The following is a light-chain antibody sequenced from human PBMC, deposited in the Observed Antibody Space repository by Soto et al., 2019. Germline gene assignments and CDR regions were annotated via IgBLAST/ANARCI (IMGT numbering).Light chain of an antibody. V-gene: IGLV1-44*01. CDR1: SSNVGSNT. J-gene: IGLJ1*01. Sequence: QSVLTQPPSASGAPGQRVTISCSGSSSNVGSNTVSWYQQFPGTAPKLLIHSNNKRPSGVPDRFSGSKSGTSASLAISGLQSEDEADYYCSSYTSSSTHVFGTGTKLTVL. CDR3: SSYTSSSTHV. CDR2: SNN.